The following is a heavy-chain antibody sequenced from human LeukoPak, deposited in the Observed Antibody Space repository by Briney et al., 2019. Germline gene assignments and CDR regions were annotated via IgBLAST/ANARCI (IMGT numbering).Heavy chain of an antibody. CDR2: ISGSGGST. J-gene: IGHJ6*03. CDR3: ARDVNDWPPYPYYYMDV. Sequence: GGSLRLSCAASGFTFSSYGMSWVRQAPGKGLEWVSAISGSGGSTYYADSVKGRFTISRDNAKNTLYLQMNSLRAEDTAVYYCARDVNDWPPYPYYYMDVWGKGTTVTVSS. CDR1: GFTFSSYG. V-gene: IGHV3-23*01. D-gene: IGHD3-9*01.